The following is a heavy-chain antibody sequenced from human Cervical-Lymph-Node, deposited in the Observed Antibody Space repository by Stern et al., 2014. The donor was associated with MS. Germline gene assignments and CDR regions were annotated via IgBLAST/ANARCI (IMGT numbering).Heavy chain of an antibody. D-gene: IGHD4-23*01. CDR3: ARGRGGNYRYYFDY. Sequence: EVQLVESGGGLVKPGGSLRLSCAASGFTFSSYSMNWVRQAPGQGLEWVASISSGGSYIYCADSLKGRFTISRDNAKNSLYLQMNSLRAEDTAVYYCARGRGGNYRYYFDYWGQGTLVTVSS. CDR1: GFTFSSYS. J-gene: IGHJ4*02. CDR2: ISSGGSYI. V-gene: IGHV3-21*01.